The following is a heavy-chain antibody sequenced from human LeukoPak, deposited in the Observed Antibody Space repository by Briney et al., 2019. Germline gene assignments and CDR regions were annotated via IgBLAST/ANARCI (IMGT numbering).Heavy chain of an antibody. D-gene: IGHD3-10*01. CDR2: VSGNGGST. V-gene: IGHV3-64D*06. CDR3: VKAVYYGSGSYPLFDP. J-gene: IGHJ5*02. CDR1: GFTFSRYA. Sequence: QPGGSLRLSCSASGFTFSRYAMYWVRQAPGKGLEYVSAVSGNGGSTYYADSVKGRFTISRDNSKNTLYLQMSSLRAEGTAVYYCVKAVYYGSGSYPLFDPWGQGTLVTVSS.